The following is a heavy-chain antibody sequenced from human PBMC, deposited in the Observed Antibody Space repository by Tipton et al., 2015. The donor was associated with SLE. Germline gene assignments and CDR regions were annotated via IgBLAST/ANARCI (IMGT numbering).Heavy chain of an antibody. J-gene: IGHJ5*02. CDR2: IYYSGRT. CDR3: ARRVLISGFDP. Sequence: TLSLTCTVSGGSIGSRSHYWGWIRQIPGKGLEWIGSIYYSGRTYYNPSLKSRVTVSVDTSKNQFSLNLKSVTAADTAVYYCARRVLISGFDPWGQGMLVTVSS. V-gene: IGHV4-39*07. D-gene: IGHD5-12*01. CDR1: GGSIGSRSHY.